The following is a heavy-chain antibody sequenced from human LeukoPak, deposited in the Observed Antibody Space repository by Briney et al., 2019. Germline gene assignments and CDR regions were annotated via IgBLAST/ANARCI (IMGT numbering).Heavy chain of an antibody. V-gene: IGHV1-46*01. J-gene: IGHJ4*02. CDR2: INPSGGST. D-gene: IGHD7-27*01. CDR3: TLPRTGEFYFDY. CDR1: GYTFTSYY. Sequence: ASVKVSCKASGYTFTSYYMHWVRQAPGQGLEWMGIINPSGGSTSYAQKFQGRVTVTRDMSTSTVYMELSSLRSEDTAVYYCTLPRTGEFYFDYWGQGTLVTVSS.